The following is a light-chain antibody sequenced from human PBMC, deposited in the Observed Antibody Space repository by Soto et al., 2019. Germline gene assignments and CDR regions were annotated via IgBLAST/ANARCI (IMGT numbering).Light chain of an antibody. Sequence: IVMTQSPATLSVSPGERATFSCKASQSVSSNLAWYQQKPGQAPRLLIYGASIRATGIPARFSGSGSGTDFTLTISRLEPEDFAVYYCQQYGSSPPGTFGQGTKVDIK. CDR3: QQYGSSPPGT. CDR1: QSVSSN. V-gene: IGKV3-20*01. J-gene: IGKJ1*01. CDR2: GAS.